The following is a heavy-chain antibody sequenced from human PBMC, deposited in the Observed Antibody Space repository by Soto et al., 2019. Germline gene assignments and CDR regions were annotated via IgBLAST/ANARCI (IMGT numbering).Heavy chain of an antibody. Sequence: EVQLVESGGGLVQPGGSLRLSCAASGFTFSSYSMNWVRQAPGKGLEWVSYISSSSSTIYYADSVKGRFTISRDNAKNSLYLQMKRLRDEDTAVYYCARERVWGSYRAFDYWGQGTLVTVSS. J-gene: IGHJ4*02. V-gene: IGHV3-48*02. CDR3: ARERVWGSYRAFDY. CDR2: ISSSSSTI. D-gene: IGHD3-16*02. CDR1: GFTFSSYS.